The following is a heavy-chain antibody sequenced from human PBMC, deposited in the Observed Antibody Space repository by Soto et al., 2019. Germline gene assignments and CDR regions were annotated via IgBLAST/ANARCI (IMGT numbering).Heavy chain of an antibody. D-gene: IGHD1-1*01. CDR1: GFTFSSYS. V-gene: IGHV3-21*01. Sequence: GGSLRLSCSASGFTFSSYSMNWVRPAPGKGLEWVSSISSSSYIYYADSVKGRFTISRDNAKNSLYLQMNSLRAGDTAVYYCARDQGTYYYYYYMDVWGKGTTVTVSS. J-gene: IGHJ6*03. CDR2: ISSSSYI. CDR3: ARDQGTYYYYYYMDV.